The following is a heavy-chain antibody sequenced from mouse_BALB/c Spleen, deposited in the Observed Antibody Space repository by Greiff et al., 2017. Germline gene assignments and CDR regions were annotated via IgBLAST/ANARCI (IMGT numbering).Heavy chain of an antibody. Sequence: EVKVVESGGGLVKPGGSLKLSCAASGFTFSDYYMYWVRQTPEKRLEWVATISDGGSYTYYPDSVKGRFTISRDNAKNNLYLQMSSLKSEDTAMYYCARETTVVEYAMDYWGQGTSVTVSS. CDR2: ISDGGSYT. J-gene: IGHJ4*01. CDR3: ARETTVVEYAMDY. D-gene: IGHD1-1*01. CDR1: GFTFSDYY. V-gene: IGHV5-4*02.